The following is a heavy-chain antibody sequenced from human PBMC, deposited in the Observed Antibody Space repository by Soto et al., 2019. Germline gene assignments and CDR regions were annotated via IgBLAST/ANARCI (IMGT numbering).Heavy chain of an antibody. Sequence: EVQLLESGGDLVQPGGSLRLSCAASGFTFRTYAMSWVRQAPGKGLECVSGLSGSGDTAYYADSVKGRFTVSRDNSDNTLYLQLNSLRAEDAAVYYCAKALRLQLRWVFDSWGQGTLVTVSS. CDR1: GFTFRTYA. D-gene: IGHD1-7*01. CDR3: AKALRLQLRWVFDS. J-gene: IGHJ4*02. V-gene: IGHV3-23*01. CDR2: LSGSGDTA.